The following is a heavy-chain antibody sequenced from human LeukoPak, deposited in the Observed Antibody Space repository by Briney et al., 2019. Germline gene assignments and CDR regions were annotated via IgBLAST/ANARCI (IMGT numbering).Heavy chain of an antibody. J-gene: IGHJ4*02. Sequence: PEASVKVSCKASGGTFSSYAISWVRQAPGQGLEWMGRIIPILGIANYAQKFQGRVTITADKSTSTAYMELSSLRSEDTAVYYCARDAEGNFPGTIFGVVIPRKKARKEGFDYWGQGTLVTVSS. CDR3: ARDAEGNFPGTIFGVVIPRKKARKEGFDY. CDR1: GGTFSSYA. D-gene: IGHD3-3*01. V-gene: IGHV1-69*04. CDR2: IIPILGIA.